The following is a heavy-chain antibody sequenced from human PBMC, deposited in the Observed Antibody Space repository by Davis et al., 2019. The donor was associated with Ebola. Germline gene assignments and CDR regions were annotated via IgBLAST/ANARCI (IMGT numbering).Heavy chain of an antibody. J-gene: IGHJ5*01. D-gene: IGHD4-17*01. Sequence: PGGSLRLSCAASGFTVSSNYMSWVRQAPGKGLEWVSVIYSGGSTYYADSVKGRFTISRDNSKNTLYLQMSTLRIDDTAMYYCTTDIRRSENYGWFDSWGQGTLVTVSS. V-gene: IGHV3-53*05. CDR2: IYSGGST. CDR1: GFTVSSNY. CDR3: TTDIRRSENYGWFDS.